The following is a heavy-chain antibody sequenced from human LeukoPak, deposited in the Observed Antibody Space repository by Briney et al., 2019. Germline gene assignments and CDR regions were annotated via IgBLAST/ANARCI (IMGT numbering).Heavy chain of an antibody. Sequence: SETLSLTCAVYGGSFSGYYWSWIRQPPGKGLEWIGSIYHSGSTYYNPSLKSRVTISVDTSKNQFSLNLSSVTAADTAVYYCASLYYGDWNYFDYWGRGTLVTVSS. D-gene: IGHD4-17*01. J-gene: IGHJ4*02. V-gene: IGHV4-34*01. CDR3: ASLYYGDWNYFDY. CDR1: GGSFSGYY. CDR2: IYHSGST.